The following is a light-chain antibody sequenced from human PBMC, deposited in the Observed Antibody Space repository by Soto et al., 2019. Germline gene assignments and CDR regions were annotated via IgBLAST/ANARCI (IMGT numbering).Light chain of an antibody. CDR2: KAS. CDR3: QHYNSYSEA. V-gene: IGKV1-5*03. J-gene: IGKJ1*01. Sequence: DIQMTQSPSTLYGSVGDRVTITCRARQTISSWLAWYQQKPGKAPKLLIYKASTLKSGVPSRFSGSGSGTEFTLTISSLQPDDFATYYCQHYNSYSEAFGQGTKVELK. CDR1: QTISSW.